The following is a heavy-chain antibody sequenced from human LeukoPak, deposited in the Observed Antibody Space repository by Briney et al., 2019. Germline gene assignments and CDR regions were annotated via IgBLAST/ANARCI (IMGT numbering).Heavy chain of an antibody. D-gene: IGHD3-16*02. V-gene: IGHV1-24*01. CDR3: ARDRRDDYVWGSYRYYFDY. CDR1: GFTLTELS. CDR2: FDPEDGET. Sequence: ASVKVSCKVSGFTLTELSMHWVRQAPGKGLEWMGGFDPEDGETIYAQKFQGRVTMTRDTSTSTVYMELSSLRSEDTAVYYCARDRRDDYVWGSYRYYFDYWGQGTLVTVSS. J-gene: IGHJ4*02.